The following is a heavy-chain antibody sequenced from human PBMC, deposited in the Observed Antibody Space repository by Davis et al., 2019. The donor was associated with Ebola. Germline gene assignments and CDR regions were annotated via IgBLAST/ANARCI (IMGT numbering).Heavy chain of an antibody. D-gene: IGHD4-17*01. V-gene: IGHV3-11*01. CDR3: ARDLGRVTVGN. CDR1: GFPFSDYY. J-gene: IGHJ4*02. CDR2: ISDTSRTI. Sequence: PGGSLRLSCAASGFPFSDYYMNWIRQAPGKGLELVSYISDTSRTIYYADSVKGRFTISRDNAKASLYLQMNSLKTGDTAFYYCARDLGRVTVGNWGQGTLVTVSS.